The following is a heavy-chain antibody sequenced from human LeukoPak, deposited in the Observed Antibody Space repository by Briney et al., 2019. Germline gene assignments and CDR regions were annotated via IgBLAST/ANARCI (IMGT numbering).Heavy chain of an antibody. CDR2: IKQDGSKK. CDR3: TRVGYIDEGIDY. D-gene: IGHD5-24*01. Sequence: PGGSLRLSCVASGFPCSSYWMTWVRQVPGKGLEWVANIKQDGSKKSYVDSVKGRFTISRDNAKNSLYLQMNSLRAEDTAIYYCTRVGYIDEGIDYWGQGTLVTVSS. J-gene: IGHJ4*02. V-gene: IGHV3-7*04. CDR1: GFPCSSYW.